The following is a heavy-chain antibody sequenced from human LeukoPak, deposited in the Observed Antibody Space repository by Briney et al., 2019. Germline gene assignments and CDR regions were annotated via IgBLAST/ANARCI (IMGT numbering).Heavy chain of an antibody. CDR3: AKLPPIGYSYGLAPEYFQH. D-gene: IGHD5-18*01. CDR2: ISYDGSNK. V-gene: IGHV3-30*18. J-gene: IGHJ1*01. Sequence: PGGSLRLSCAASGFTFSSYGMHWVRQAPGKGLEWVAVISYDGSNKYYADSVKGRFTISRDNSKNTLYLQMNSLRAEDTAVYYCAKLPPIGYSYGLAPEYFQHWGQGTLVTVSS. CDR1: GFTFSSYG.